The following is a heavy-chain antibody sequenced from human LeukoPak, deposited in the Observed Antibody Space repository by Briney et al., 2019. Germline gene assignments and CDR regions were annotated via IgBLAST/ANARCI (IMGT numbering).Heavy chain of an antibody. CDR1: GDSVSSISAT. V-gene: IGHV6-1*01. J-gene: IGHJ4*02. CDR3: AREDYGGNSGTYFDY. D-gene: IGHD4-23*01. CDR2: TYYRSKWYN. Sequence: SQTLSLTCAISGDSVSSISATWTWIRQSPSRGLEWLGRTYYRSKWYNDYAVSVKSRITINPDTSKNQFSLQLGSVTPEDTAVYYCAREDYGGNSGTYFDYWGQGTLVTVSS.